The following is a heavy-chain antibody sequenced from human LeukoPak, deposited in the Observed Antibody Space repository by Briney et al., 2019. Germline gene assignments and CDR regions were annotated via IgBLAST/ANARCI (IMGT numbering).Heavy chain of an antibody. CDR2: ISYDGSNK. J-gene: IGHJ4*02. Sequence: GGSLRLSCAASGFTFSSYSMNWVRQAPGKGLEWVAVISYDGSNKYYADSVKGRFTISRDNSKNTLYLQMNSLRAEDTAVYYCARVNQAVAGTAHSPNFDYWGQGTLVTVSS. D-gene: IGHD6-19*01. CDR3: ARVNQAVAGTAHSPNFDY. V-gene: IGHV3-30*03. CDR1: GFTFSSYS.